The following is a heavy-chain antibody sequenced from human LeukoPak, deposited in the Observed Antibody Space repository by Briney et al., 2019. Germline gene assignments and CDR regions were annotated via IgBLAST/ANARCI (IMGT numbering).Heavy chain of an antibody. CDR2: ISGSGGST. Sequence: PGGSLRLSCAASGFTFSSYAMSWVRQAPGKGLEWVSAISGSGGSTYYADSVKGRFTISRDNSKNTLYLQMNSLRAEDTAVYYCATTPSLLLWFGELRGMDVWGQGTTVTVSS. J-gene: IGHJ6*02. V-gene: IGHV3-23*01. CDR1: GFTFSSYA. CDR3: ATTPSLLLWFGELRGMDV. D-gene: IGHD3-10*01.